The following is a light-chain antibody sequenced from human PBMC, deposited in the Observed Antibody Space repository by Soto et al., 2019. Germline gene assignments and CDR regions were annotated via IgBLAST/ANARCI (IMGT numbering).Light chain of an antibody. Sequence: EIVLTQSPGTLSLSPGERATLSCRASQSVSSSYLAWYQQKPGQAPRLLIYGASSRATGIPDRFSGSGSGTDFTLTISRLEPEDFAVYYCQQYGYLITFGQGTRLEIK. V-gene: IGKV3-20*01. J-gene: IGKJ5*01. CDR3: QQYGYLIT. CDR2: GAS. CDR1: QSVSSSY.